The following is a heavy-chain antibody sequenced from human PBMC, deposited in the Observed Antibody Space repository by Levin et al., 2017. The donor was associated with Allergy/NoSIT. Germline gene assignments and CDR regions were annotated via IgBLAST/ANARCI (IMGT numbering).Heavy chain of an antibody. CDR1: DFTFSSYT. CDR2: ISSRSTYI. CDR3: ARGAGELYQEY. J-gene: IGHJ4*02. Sequence: GGSLRLSCAASDFTFSSYTMNWVRQAPGEGLEWVSSISSRSTYIYYADSVKGRFTISRDNAKNSLYLEMNSLRAGDTAVYYCARGAGELYQEYWGQGTLVTVSS. D-gene: IGHD3-10*01. V-gene: IGHV3-21*01.